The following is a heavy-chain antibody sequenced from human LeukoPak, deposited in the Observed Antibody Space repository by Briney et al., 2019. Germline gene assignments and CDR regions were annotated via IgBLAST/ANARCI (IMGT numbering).Heavy chain of an antibody. J-gene: IGHJ3*02. Sequence: GGSLRLSCAASGFTFSSNSMNWVRQAPGKGLEWVSYISSTGGTIYYADSMKGRFTISRDNAKNSLYLQLNSLRAEDTAVYYCARDGYDFWSGYSLNAFDIWGQGTMVTVSS. V-gene: IGHV3-48*04. D-gene: IGHD3-3*01. CDR1: GFTFSSNS. CDR2: ISSTGGTI. CDR3: ARDGYDFWSGYSLNAFDI.